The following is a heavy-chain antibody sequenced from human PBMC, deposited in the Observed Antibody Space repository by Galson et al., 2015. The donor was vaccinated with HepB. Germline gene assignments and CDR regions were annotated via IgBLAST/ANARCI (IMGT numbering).Heavy chain of an antibody. Sequence: SLRLSCAASGFTFNTYGMHWVRQAPGRGLEWVAVIWYDGSNINYADSVKGRFTISRDTSENTLYLQMNNLRVEDTAIYYCARDESGGAPPWFDLWGQGTLVTVSS. V-gene: IGHV3-33*01. CDR3: ARDESGGAPPWFDL. CDR2: IWYDGSNI. J-gene: IGHJ5*02. CDR1: GFTFNTYG. D-gene: IGHD1-26*01.